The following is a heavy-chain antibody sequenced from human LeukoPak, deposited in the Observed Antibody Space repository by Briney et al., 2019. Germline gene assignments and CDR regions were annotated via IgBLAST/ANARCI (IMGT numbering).Heavy chain of an antibody. J-gene: IGHJ4*02. CDR3: AKGSAVAGPGKYYFVY. CDR2: ITGSGGNT. D-gene: IGHD6-19*01. V-gene: IGHV3-23*01. CDR1: GLTFSSYA. Sequence: GGSLRLSCAASGLTFSSYAMSWVRQAPGKGLDWVSVITGSGGNTYYADSVKGRFTISRDNSNNTLYLQMNSLRAEDTAVYYCAKGSAVAGPGKYYFVYWGQGTLVTVSS.